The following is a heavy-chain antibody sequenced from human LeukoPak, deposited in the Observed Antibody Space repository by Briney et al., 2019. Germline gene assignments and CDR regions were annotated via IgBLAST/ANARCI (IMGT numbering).Heavy chain of an antibody. CDR1: GFTFSRYT. CDR3: AREGGSSRNFDY. CDR2: ISYDGSNTYDGSNK. V-gene: IGHV3-30-3*01. D-gene: IGHD6-13*01. Sequence: GGSLRLSCAASGFTFSRYTMHWVRQAPGKGLEWVAIISYDGSNTYDGSNKYYADSVKGRFTISRGNSKNTLFLQMDSLRAEDTAVYYCAREGGSSRNFDYWGQGTLVTVSS. J-gene: IGHJ4*02.